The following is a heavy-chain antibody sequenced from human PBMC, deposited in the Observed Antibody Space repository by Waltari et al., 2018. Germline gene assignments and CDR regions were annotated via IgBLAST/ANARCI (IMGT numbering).Heavy chain of an antibody. V-gene: IGHV1-69*01. J-gene: IGHJ6*02. D-gene: IGHD1-1*01. Sequence: QVQLVQSGAEVKKPGSSVKVSCKASGGTFSSSALSWVRPAPGQGLEWMGGIIPSFGKPNYAQKFQGRVTITADESTSTAYMELSSLRSEDTAVYYCARSLREPGGLDVWGQGTTVTVSS. CDR1: GGTFSSSA. CDR3: ARSLREPGGLDV. CDR2: IIPSFGKP.